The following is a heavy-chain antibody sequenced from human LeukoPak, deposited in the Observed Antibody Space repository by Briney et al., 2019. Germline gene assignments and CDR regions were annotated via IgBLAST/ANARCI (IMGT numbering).Heavy chain of an antibody. CDR2: TRNKANSYTT. V-gene: IGHV3-72*01. J-gene: IGHJ4*02. Sequence: GGSLRLSCAASGFTFSSYSMNWVRQAPGKGLEWVGRTRNKANSYTTEYAASVKGRFTISRDDSKNSLYLQMNSLKTEDTAVYYCARVRGDFWSGYYYFDYWGQGTLVTVSS. CDR1: GFTFSSYS. D-gene: IGHD3-3*01. CDR3: ARVRGDFWSGYYYFDY.